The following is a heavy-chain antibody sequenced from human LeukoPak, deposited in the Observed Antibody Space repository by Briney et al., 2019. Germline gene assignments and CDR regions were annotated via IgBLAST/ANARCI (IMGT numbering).Heavy chain of an antibody. CDR2: IYSGGST. V-gene: IGHV3-66*01. CDR1: GFTVSSNY. J-gene: IGHJ4*02. D-gene: IGHD6-13*01. CDR3: ARGRRDSSSWYGYHFDY. Sequence: GGSLRLSCAASGFTVSSNYMSWVRQAPGKGLEWVSVIYSGGSTYYADSVKGRFTISRDNSKNTLYLQMNSLRAEDTAVYYCARGRRDSSSWYGYHFDYWGQGTLVTVSS.